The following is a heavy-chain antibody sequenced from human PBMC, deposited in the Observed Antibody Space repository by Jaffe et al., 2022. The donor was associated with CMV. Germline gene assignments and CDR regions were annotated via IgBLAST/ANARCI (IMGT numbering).Heavy chain of an antibody. Sequence: EVQLVQSGAEVKKPGESLRISCKGSGYSFTSYWISWVRQMPGKGLEWMGRIDPSDSYTNYSPSFQGHVTISADKSISTAYLQWSSLKASDTAMYYCARHPPPSFDSSGYYYWKYFQHWGQGTLVTVSS. D-gene: IGHD3-22*01. CDR1: GYSFTSYW. V-gene: IGHV5-10-1*03. J-gene: IGHJ1*01. CDR2: IDPSDSYT. CDR3: ARHPPPSFDSSGYYYWKYFQH.